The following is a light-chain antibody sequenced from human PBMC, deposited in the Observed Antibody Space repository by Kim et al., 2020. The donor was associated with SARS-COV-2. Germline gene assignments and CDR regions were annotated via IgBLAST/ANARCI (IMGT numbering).Light chain of an antibody. CDR3: AAWDDSLSGPV. Sequence: ELTQPPSASGTPGQRVTISCSGSSSNIGSNYVYWYQQLPGAAPKLLIYRNNQRPSGVPDRFSGSKSGTSASLAISGLRSEDEADYYCAAWDDSLSGPVFGGGTQLTVL. CDR2: RNN. J-gene: IGLJ2*01. V-gene: IGLV1-47*01. CDR1: SSNIGSNY.